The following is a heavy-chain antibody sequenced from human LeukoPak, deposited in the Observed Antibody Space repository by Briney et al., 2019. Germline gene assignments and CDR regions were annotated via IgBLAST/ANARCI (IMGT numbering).Heavy chain of an antibody. D-gene: IGHD4-17*01. V-gene: IGHV1-2*02. CDR1: GYTFTSNY. Sequence: ASVKVSCKAFGYTFTSNYMHWVRQAPGQGLEWMGWINPNSGGTNYAQKFQGRVTMTRDTSISTAYMELSRLRSDDTAVYYCARGADYGDYSAGNDYWGQGTLVTVSS. CDR2: INPNSGGT. CDR3: ARGADYGDYSAGNDY. J-gene: IGHJ4*02.